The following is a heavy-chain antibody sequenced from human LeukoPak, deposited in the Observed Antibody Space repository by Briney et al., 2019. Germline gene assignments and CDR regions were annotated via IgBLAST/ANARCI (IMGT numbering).Heavy chain of an antibody. CDR1: GFTFSSYG. D-gene: IGHD6-19*01. V-gene: IGHV3-30*18. CDR3: AKDRGERWLVTSFDY. Sequence: LPGRSLRLSCAASGFTFSSYGMHWVRQAPGKGLEWVAVISYDGSNKYYVDSVKGRFTISKDNSKNTLYLQMNSLRPEDTAVYYCAKDRGERWLVTSFDYWGQGTLVTVSS. J-gene: IGHJ4*02. CDR2: ISYDGSNK.